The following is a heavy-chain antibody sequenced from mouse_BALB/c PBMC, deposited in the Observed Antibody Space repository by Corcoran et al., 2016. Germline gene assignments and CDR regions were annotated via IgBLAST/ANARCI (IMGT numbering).Heavy chain of an antibody. CDR2: INPNNGGT. D-gene: IGHD4-1*01. CDR3: SSLGRGYYAMDY. Sequence: EVLLQQSGPELVKPGASVKMPCKASGYTFTDYNMDWVKQSHGKSLEWIGDINPNNGGTIYNQKFKGKATLTVDKSSSTAYMELRSLTSEDTAVYYCSSLGRGYYAMDYWGQGTSVTVSS. V-gene: IGHV1-18*01. J-gene: IGHJ4*01. CDR1: GYTFTDYN.